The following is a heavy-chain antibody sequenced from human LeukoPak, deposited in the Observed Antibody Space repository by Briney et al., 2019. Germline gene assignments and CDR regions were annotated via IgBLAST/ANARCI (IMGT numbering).Heavy chain of an antibody. CDR2: ISGSGGST. Sequence: PGGSLRLSCAASGFTFSSYAMSWVRQAPGKGLEWVPAISGSGGSTYYADSVKGRFTISRDNSKNTLYLQMNSLRAEDTAVYYCAKQPWEQWLVPFDYWGQGTLVTVSS. V-gene: IGHV3-23*01. J-gene: IGHJ4*02. CDR3: AKQPWEQWLVPFDY. CDR1: GFTFSSYA. D-gene: IGHD6-19*01.